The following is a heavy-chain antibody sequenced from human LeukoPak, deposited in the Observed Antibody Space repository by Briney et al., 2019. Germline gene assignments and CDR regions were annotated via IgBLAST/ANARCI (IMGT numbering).Heavy chain of an antibody. CDR1: GGSISSYY. J-gene: IGHJ3*02. Sequence: SETLSLTCTVSGGSISSYYWNWIRQPPGKGLEWIGYIYFSGSTNYNPSLKSRVTISVDTSKNQFSLKLGSVTTADTAVYYCARDPQDAFDIWGQGTMVTVSS. CDR2: IYFSGST. CDR3: ARDPQDAFDI. V-gene: IGHV4-59*01.